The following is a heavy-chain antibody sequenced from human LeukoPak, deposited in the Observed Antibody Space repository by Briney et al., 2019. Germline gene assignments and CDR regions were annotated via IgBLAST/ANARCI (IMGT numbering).Heavy chain of an antibody. CDR3: ARSPYYDFWSGYYSSESWFDP. J-gene: IGHJ5*02. V-gene: IGHV3-7*01. D-gene: IGHD3-3*01. Sequence: GGSLRLSCAASGFTFSRYWMSWVRQAPGKGLEWVANIKQDGSEKYYADSVKGRFTISRDNAKNSLYLQMNSLRAEDTAVYYCARSPYYDFWSGYYSSESWFDPWGQGTLVTVSS. CDR2: IKQDGSEK. CDR1: GFTFSRYW.